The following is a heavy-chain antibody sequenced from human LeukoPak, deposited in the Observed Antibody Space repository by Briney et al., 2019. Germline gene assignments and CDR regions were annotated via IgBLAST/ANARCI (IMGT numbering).Heavy chain of an antibody. D-gene: IGHD3-10*01. J-gene: IGHJ4*02. CDR1: GFIFSSYS. V-gene: IGHV3-21*01. Sequence: GGSLRLSCAASGFIFSSYSKNWVRQAPGKGLEWVSSISSSSSYIYYADSVKGRFTISRDNAKNSLYLQMNSLRAEDTAVYYCARIYGSGSYYDYWGQGTLVTVSS. CDR3: ARIYGSGSYYDY. CDR2: ISSSSSYI.